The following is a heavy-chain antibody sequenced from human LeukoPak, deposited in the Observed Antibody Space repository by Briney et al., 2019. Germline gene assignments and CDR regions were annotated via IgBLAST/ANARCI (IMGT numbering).Heavy chain of an antibody. D-gene: IGHD1-1*01. J-gene: IGHJ6*04. CDR1: GGTFSSYA. CDR2: IIPIFGTA. CDR3: ASGIMFGTTGTTHPKKYYYYGMDV. Sequence: SVKVSCKASGGTFSSYAISWVRQAPGQGLEWMGGIIPIFGTANYAQKFQGRVTITAEKSTSTAYMELSSLRSEDTAVYYCASGIMFGTTGTTHPKKYYYYGMDVWGKGTTVTVSS. V-gene: IGHV1-69*06.